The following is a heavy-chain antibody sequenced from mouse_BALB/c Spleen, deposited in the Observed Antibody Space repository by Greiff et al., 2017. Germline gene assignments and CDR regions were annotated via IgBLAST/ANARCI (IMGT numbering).Heavy chain of an antibody. Sequence: LEESGPELVKPGASVRISCKASGYTFTSYYIHWVKQRPGQGLEWIGWIYPGNGNTKYNEKFKGKATLTADKSSSTAYMQLSSLTSEDSAVYFCARGGYDRCFDVWGAGTTVTVSS. CDR1: GYTFTSYY. D-gene: IGHD2-2*01. CDR2: IYPGNGNT. V-gene: IGHV1S56*01. J-gene: IGHJ1*01. CDR3: ARGGYDRCFDV.